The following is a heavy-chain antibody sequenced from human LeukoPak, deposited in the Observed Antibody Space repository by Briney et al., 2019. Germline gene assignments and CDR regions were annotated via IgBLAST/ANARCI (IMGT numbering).Heavy chain of an antibody. CDR2: IGTAGDT. J-gene: IGHJ3*02. V-gene: IGHV3-13*01. CDR1: GFTFSSYD. Sequence: PGGSLRLSCAASGFTFSSYDMHWVRQATGKGLEWVSVIGTAGDTYYPGSVKGRFTISRENAKNSSYLQMNSLRAEDTAVYYCARVRRDAFDIWGQGTLVTVSS. CDR3: ARVRRDAFDI.